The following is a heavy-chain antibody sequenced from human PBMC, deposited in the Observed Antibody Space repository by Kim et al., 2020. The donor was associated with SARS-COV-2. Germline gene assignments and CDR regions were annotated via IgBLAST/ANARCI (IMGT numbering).Heavy chain of an antibody. D-gene: IGHD4-17*01. Sequence: SADSVKGRLTIYRDNSQSMLYLQMSSLRGEDTALYYCAKDYGVVQNYYDYWGQGTLVTVSS. V-gene: IGHV3-23*01. J-gene: IGHJ4*02. CDR3: AKDYGVVQNYYDY.